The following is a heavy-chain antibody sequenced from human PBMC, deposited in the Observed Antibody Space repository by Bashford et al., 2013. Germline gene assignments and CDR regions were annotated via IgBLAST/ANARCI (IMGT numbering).Heavy chain of an antibody. CDR2: VNPTTGLT. V-gene: IGHV1-2*02. D-gene: IGHD4-17*01. J-gene: IGHJ2*01. CDR3: AREGRETTDWYFDH. Sequence: WVRQAPGQGLEWMGWVNPTTGLTNSAQKFQGRVSMTRDASLNMIYLELSRLRHDDTAVYFCAREGRETTDWYFDHVGPWHRWSPSPQ.